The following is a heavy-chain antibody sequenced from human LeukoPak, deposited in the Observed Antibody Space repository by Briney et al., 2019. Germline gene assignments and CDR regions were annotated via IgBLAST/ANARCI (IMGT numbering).Heavy chain of an antibody. V-gene: IGHV4-61*02. CDR3: ARDAYNWNDGNAFDI. Sequence: TTSETLSLTCTVSGGSISSGSYYWSWIRQPAGKGLEWIGRIYTSGSTNYNPSLKSRVTISVDTSKNQFSLKLSSVTAADTAVYYCARDAYNWNDGNAFDIWGQGTIVTVSS. CDR2: IYTSGST. D-gene: IGHD1-1*01. J-gene: IGHJ3*02. CDR1: GGSISSGSYY.